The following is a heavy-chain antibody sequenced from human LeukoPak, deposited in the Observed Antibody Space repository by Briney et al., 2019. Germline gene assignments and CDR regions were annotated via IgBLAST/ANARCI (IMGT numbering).Heavy chain of an antibody. J-gene: IGHJ3*02. Sequence: SETLSLTCTVSGGSISSYYWSWIRQPPGKGLEWIGYIYYSGSTNYNPSLKSRVTISVDTSKNRFSLKLSSVTAADTAVYYCARGLRLLGGDAFDIWGQGTMVTVSS. CDR1: GGSISSYY. D-gene: IGHD2-15*01. V-gene: IGHV4-59*01. CDR3: ARGLRLLGGDAFDI. CDR2: IYYSGST.